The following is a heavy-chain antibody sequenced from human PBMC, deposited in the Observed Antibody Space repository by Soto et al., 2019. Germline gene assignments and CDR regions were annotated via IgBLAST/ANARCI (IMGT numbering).Heavy chain of an antibody. CDR3: ARGVDWFDP. J-gene: IGHJ5*02. V-gene: IGHV4-34*01. CDR1: GGSFSGYY. CDR2: INHSGST. Sequence: SETLSLTCAVYGGSFSGYYWSWIRQPPGKGLEWIGEINHSGSTNYNPSLKSRVTISVDTSKNQFSLKLSSVTAADTAVYYCARGVDWFDPWGQGTLVTVSS.